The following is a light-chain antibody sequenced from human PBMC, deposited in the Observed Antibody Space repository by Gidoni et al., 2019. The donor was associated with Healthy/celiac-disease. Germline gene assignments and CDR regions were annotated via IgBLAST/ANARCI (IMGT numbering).Light chain of an antibody. Sequence: AIRMTQSPSSFSASTGDKVTLTCRASQGISSYLAWYQQKPGKAPKLLIYAASPLQSGVPSRFSGSGSGTDFTLTISCLQSEDFATYYCQQYYSYPWTFGQGTKVEIK. CDR3: QQYYSYPWT. CDR1: QGISSY. J-gene: IGKJ1*01. V-gene: IGKV1-8*01. CDR2: AAS.